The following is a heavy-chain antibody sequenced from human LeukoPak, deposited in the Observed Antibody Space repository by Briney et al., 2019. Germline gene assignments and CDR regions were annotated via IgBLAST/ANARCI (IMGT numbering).Heavy chain of an antibody. Sequence: GESLKISCKGSGYSFTSYWIGWVRQMPGKGLEWMGIIYPGDSDTRYSPSFQGQVTISADNSISTAYLQWSSLKASDTAMYYCARAYCGGDCYFDSAPAFHFDYWGQGTLVTVSS. V-gene: IGHV5-51*01. J-gene: IGHJ4*02. CDR2: IYPGDSDT. CDR1: GYSFTSYW. D-gene: IGHD2-21*02. CDR3: ARAYCGGDCYFDSAPAFHFDY.